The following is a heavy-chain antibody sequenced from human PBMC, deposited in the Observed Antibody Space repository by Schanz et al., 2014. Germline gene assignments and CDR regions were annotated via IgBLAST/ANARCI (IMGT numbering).Heavy chain of an antibody. J-gene: IGHJ5*02. D-gene: IGHD1-1*01. CDR1: TFTFSSDW. CDR3: ARGRVLES. CDR2: IKQDESEK. V-gene: IGHV3-7*02. Sequence: EVQLAESGGGLVQPGGSLRLSCAASTFTFSSDWMSWVRQAPGKGLEWVANIKQDESEKYYVDSVKGRFTISRDNAKNSLFLQMNSLRPEDTAVYYCARGRVLESWGQGTLVTVSP.